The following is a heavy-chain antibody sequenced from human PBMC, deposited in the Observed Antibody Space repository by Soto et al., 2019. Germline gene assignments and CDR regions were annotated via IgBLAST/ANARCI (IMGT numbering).Heavy chain of an antibody. V-gene: IGHV6-1*01. CDR2: TYYRSKWYN. Sequence: SQTLSLTCAISGDSVSSNSAAWNWIRQSPSRSLEWLGRTYYRSKWYNDYAVSVKSRITINPDTSKNQFSLQLNSVTPEDTALYYCARVAYCGGDCYFAFDIWGQGTMVTVSS. CDR3: ARVAYCGGDCYFAFDI. D-gene: IGHD2-21*02. J-gene: IGHJ3*02. CDR1: GDSVSSNSAA.